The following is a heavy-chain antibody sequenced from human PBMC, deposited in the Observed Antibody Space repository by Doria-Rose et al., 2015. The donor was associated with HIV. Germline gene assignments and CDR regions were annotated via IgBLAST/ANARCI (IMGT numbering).Heavy chain of an antibody. Sequence: LEWVSLLYSDGTTYYADSVRGRFTISRDNSKNTLFLQMNDLRVEDTALYYCAREVYSYGYYNYWGRGTLVTVSS. CDR3: AREVYSYGYYNY. D-gene: IGHD3-3*01. CDR2: LYSDGTT. V-gene: IGHV3-53*01. J-gene: IGHJ4*02.